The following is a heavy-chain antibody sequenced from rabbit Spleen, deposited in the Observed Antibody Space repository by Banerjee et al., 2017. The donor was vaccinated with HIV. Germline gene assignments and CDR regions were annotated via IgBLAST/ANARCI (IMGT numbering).Heavy chain of an antibody. CDR2: INTYTGKP. CDR1: GVSLNDKDV. Sequence: QEQLEESGGGLVKPEGSLTLTCKASGVSLNDKDVMCWVRQAPGKGLQWIACINTYTGKPVYATWAKGRFTISRTSSTTVTLQMTSLTAADTAIYFCARDLASVIGWNFNLWGPGTLVTVS. D-gene: IGHD1-1*01. V-gene: IGHV1S45*01. CDR3: ARDLASVIGWNFNL. J-gene: IGHJ4*01.